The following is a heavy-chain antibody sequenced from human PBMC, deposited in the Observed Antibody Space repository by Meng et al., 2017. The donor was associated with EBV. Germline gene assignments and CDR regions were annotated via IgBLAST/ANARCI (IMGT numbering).Heavy chain of an antibody. V-gene: IGHV4-39*07. Sequence: QLQLQESGPGLVKPSETLSLTCPVSGGSISSSSYYWGWIRQPPGKGLECIGSIYYSGSTYYNPSLKSRVTISVDTSKNQFSLKLSSVTAADTAVYYCARSSPVRFGELSNWGQGTLVTVSS. D-gene: IGHD3-10*01. CDR2: IYYSGST. CDR1: GGSISSSSYY. J-gene: IGHJ4*02. CDR3: ARSSPVRFGELSN.